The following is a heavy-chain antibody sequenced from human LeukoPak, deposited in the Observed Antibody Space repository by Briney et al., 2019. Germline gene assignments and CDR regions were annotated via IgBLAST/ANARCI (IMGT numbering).Heavy chain of an antibody. V-gene: IGHV3-7*01. CDR1: GFTVSSNY. J-gene: IGHJ4*02. D-gene: IGHD4/OR15-4a*01. Sequence: GGSLRLSCAASGFTVSSNYMSWVRQAPGKGLEWVANMNLDGSEKYYVDSVKGQFTISRDNAQNSLFLQMNSLRAEDTAVYYCAAKRGDYWGQGTLVTVSS. CDR3: AAKRGDY. CDR2: MNLDGSEK.